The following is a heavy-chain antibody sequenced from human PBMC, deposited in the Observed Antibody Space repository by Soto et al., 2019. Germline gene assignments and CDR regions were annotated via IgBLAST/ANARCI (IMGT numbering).Heavy chain of an antibody. J-gene: IGHJ6*02. D-gene: IGHD2-15*01. CDR2: ISYDGSNK. V-gene: IGHV3-30-3*01. Sequence: QVQLVESGGGVVQPGRSLRLSCAASGFTFSSYAMHWVRQAPGKGLEWVAVISYDGSNKYYADSVKGRFTSSRDNSKNTLYLQMNSLRAEDTAVYYCARDSEDPYGMDVWGQGTTVTVSS. CDR3: ARDSEDPYGMDV. CDR1: GFTFSSYA.